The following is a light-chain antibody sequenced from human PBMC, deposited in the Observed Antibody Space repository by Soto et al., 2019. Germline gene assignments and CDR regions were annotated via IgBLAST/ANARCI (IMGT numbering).Light chain of an antibody. CDR1: QSISIY. CDR3: QQSYSTPT. CDR2: AGS. J-gene: IGKJ4*01. V-gene: IGKV1-39*01. Sequence: DIHMTQSPSYLSASVGNSFTITCRASQSISIYLNWYQQKPGKAPILLVHAGSSLQGGVPSRLGGSGSGTDFTLTITSLQPEDFATYYCQQSYSTPTFGGGTKVDIK.